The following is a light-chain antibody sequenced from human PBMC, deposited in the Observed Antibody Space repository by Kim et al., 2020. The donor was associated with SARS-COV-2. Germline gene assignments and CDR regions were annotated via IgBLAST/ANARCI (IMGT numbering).Light chain of an antibody. Sequence: EIVLTQSPGTLSLSPGERATLSCRASQSVNSDYLAWYQQIPGQPPRLLIFGASSRATGIPDRFSGSGSGTDFTLAISRLEPEDFAVYYCQLYGSSPIVDAFGQGTNLEI. CDR1: QSVNSDY. CDR2: GAS. V-gene: IGKV3-20*01. J-gene: IGKJ2*01. CDR3: QLYGSSPIVDA.